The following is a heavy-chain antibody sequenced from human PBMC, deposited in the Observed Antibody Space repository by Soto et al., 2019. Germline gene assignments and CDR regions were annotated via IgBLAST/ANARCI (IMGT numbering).Heavy chain of an antibody. V-gene: IGHV2-5*02. D-gene: IGHD2-15*01. J-gene: IGHJ6*02. CDR1: GFSLSTSGVG. CDR3: VHDSVGSYGMDV. CDR2: IYWDDDK. Sequence: QITLKESGPTLVKPTQTVTLTCTFSGFSLSTSGVGVGWIRQPPGKALEWLALIYWDDDKRYNPSLKNRLTITKDNSKNQVVLTMTNMDPVDTATYYCVHDSVGSYGMDVWGQGTTVTVSS.